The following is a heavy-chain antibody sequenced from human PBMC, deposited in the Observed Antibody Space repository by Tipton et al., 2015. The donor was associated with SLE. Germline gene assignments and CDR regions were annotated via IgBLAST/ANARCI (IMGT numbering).Heavy chain of an antibody. J-gene: IGHJ4*02. Sequence: SLRLSCAASGFTSSSSAMSWVRQAPGKGLEWVSGISGSGANTYYADSVKGRFTISRDNSKRTLNLQMNSLRAEDTAVYYCARDRGRDYDTLTGYRRHWGQGTLVAASS. D-gene: IGHD3-9*01. V-gene: IGHV3-23*01. CDR2: ISGSGANT. CDR1: GFTSSSSA. CDR3: ARDRGRDYDTLTGYRRH.